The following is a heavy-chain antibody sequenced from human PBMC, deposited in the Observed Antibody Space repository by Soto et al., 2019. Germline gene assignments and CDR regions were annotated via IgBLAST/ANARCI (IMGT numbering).Heavy chain of an antibody. CDR2: ISGSGGST. Sequence: GGSLRLSCAASGFTFSSYAMSWVRQAPGKGLEWVSAISGSGGSTYYADSVKGRFIISRDKTKNSLYLQMNSLRAEDTAVYYCARDLVVRGVVIRAYGMDGWGPGTTVTVSS. J-gene: IGHJ6*02. CDR3: ARDLVVRGVVIRAYGMDG. CDR1: GFTFSSYA. D-gene: IGHD3-10*01. V-gene: IGHV3-23*01.